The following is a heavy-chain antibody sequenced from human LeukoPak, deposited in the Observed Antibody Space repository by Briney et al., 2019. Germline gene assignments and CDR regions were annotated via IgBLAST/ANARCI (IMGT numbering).Heavy chain of an antibody. CDR3: ATDRRYSGSYGL. CDR1: GGTFISYA. Sequence: ASVTVSCKASGGTFISYAISWVRQAPGQGLEWMGGIIPIFGTANYAQKFQGRVTITADESTSTAYMELSSLRSEDTAVYYCATDRRYSGSYGLWGQGTLVTVSS. D-gene: IGHD1-26*01. CDR2: IIPIFGTA. V-gene: IGHV1-69*13. J-gene: IGHJ4*02.